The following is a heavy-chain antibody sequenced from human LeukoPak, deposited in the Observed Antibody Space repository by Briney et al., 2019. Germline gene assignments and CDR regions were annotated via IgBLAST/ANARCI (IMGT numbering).Heavy chain of an antibody. J-gene: IGHJ5*02. CDR1: GFTFSSYA. V-gene: IGHV3-23*01. CDR2: ISGSGGST. CDR3: AKDRGITMIVGDNWFDP. Sequence: PGGSLRLSCAASGFTFSSYAMSWVRQATGKGLEWVSAISGSGGSTYYADSVKGRFTISRDNSKNTLYLQMNSLRAEDTAVYYCAKDRGITMIVGDNWFDPWGQGTLVTVSS. D-gene: IGHD3-22*01.